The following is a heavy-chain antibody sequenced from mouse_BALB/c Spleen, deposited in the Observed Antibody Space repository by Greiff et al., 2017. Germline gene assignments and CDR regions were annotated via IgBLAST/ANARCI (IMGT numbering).Heavy chain of an antibody. D-gene: IGHD1-1*01. J-gene: IGHJ4*01. CDR2: IYPGNVNT. Sequence: VQLQQSGPELVKPRASVRISCKASGYTFTSYYIHWVKQRPGQGLEWIGWIYPGNVNTKYNEKFKGKATLTADKSSSTAYMRLSSLTSEDSAVYFCAREGITTVVATRYAMDYWGQGTSVTVSS. CDR1: GYTFTSYY. V-gene: IGHV1S56*01. CDR3: AREGITTVVATRYAMDY.